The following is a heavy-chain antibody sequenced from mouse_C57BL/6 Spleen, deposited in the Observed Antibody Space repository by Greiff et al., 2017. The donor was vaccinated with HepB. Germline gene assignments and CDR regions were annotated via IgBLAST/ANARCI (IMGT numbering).Heavy chain of an antibody. J-gene: IGHJ2*01. Sequence: QVQLQQSGPELVKPGASVKISCKASGYAFNSAWMNWVKQRPGKGLEWIGRIYPGDGDTNYNGKFKGKATLTADKSSSTAYMQLSSLTSEDSAVYFCARGGDHYFDYWGQGTTLTVSS. CDR3: ARGGDHYFDY. V-gene: IGHV1-82*01. CDR1: GYAFNSAW. D-gene: IGHD2-13*01. CDR2: IYPGDGDT.